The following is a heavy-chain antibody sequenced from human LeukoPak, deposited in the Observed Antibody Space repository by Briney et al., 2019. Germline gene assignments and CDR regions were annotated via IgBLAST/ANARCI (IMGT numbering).Heavy chain of an antibody. CDR1: GFTFSSYA. Sequence: GGSLRLSCAASGFTFSSYAMSWVRQAPGKGLEWVSAISGSGGSAYYADSVKGRFTISRDNAKNSLYLQMNSLRAEDTAVFYCARDRYTYGNFDYWGQGTLVTVSS. D-gene: IGHD5-18*01. V-gene: IGHV3-23*01. CDR3: ARDRYTYGNFDY. J-gene: IGHJ4*02. CDR2: ISGSGGSA.